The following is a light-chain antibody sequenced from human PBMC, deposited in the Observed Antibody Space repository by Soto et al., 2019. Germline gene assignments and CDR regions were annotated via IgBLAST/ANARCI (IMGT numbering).Light chain of an antibody. CDR2: LNSDGRH. Sequence: QPVLTQSPSASASLGASVKLTCTLSSGHSKYAIAWHQQQPEKGPRYLMRLNSDGRHIKGDGIPDRFSGSSSGAERYLSISSLQSEDEADYYCQTWGTGFQVFGNGTKLPS. V-gene: IGLV4-69*01. CDR3: QTWGTGFQV. J-gene: IGLJ1*01. CDR1: SGHSKYA.